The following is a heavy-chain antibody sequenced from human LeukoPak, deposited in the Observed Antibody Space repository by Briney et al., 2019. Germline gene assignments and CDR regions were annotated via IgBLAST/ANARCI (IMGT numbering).Heavy chain of an antibody. J-gene: IGHJ4*02. CDR3: ASLSGGYGSGSYYFDY. V-gene: IGHV4-39*01. CDR2: IYYSGST. D-gene: IGHD3-10*01. CDR1: GGSISSSSYY. Sequence: PSETLSLTCTVSGGSISSSSYYWGWIRQPPGKGLEWIGSIYYSGSTYYNPSLKSRVTISVDTSKNQFSLKLSSVTAADTAVYYCASLSGGYGSGSYYFDYWGQGTLVTVSS.